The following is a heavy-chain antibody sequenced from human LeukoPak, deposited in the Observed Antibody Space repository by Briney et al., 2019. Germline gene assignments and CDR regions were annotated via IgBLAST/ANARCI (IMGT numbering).Heavy chain of an antibody. Sequence: PSETLSLTCAVYGGSFSAYYWTWIRQPPGKGLEWIGEINHSGSTNYNPSLKSRVTISVDTSKNHFSLKLSSVTAADTAVYYCAVGPTSYDFWSGKKALGYWGQGTLVTVSS. J-gene: IGHJ4*02. V-gene: IGHV4-34*01. CDR3: AVGPTSYDFWSGKKALGY. CDR2: INHSGST. D-gene: IGHD3-3*01. CDR1: GGSFSAYY.